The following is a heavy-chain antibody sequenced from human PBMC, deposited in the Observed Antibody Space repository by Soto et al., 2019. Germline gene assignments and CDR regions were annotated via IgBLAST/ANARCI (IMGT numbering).Heavy chain of an antibody. D-gene: IGHD6-13*01. J-gene: IGHJ4*02. Sequence: EVQLLESGGGLVQPGGSLRLSCAASGFTFSSYAMSWVRQAPGKGLEWVSAISGSGDNTYYADSVKGRFTISRDNSKNTLYLQMNILRAEDTAVYSCAKDTYSSTTVRSGYFDSWGQGTLVTVSS. CDR2: ISGSGDNT. CDR1: GFTFSSYA. CDR3: AKDTYSSTTVRSGYFDS. V-gene: IGHV3-23*01.